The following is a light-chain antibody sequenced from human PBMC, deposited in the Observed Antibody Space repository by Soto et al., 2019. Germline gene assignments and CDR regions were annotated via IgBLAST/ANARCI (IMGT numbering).Light chain of an antibody. J-gene: IGKJ1*01. V-gene: IGKV3-20*01. Sequence: EIVITQSPATLSVSPGERATLSCRASQSITRSLLAWYQQKPGQAPRLLIYGASSRATGIPGMFSGSGSGTDFTLTISTLEPEDFAVYYCQQYGSSPPTFGQGTKVEIK. CDR2: GAS. CDR3: QQYGSSPPT. CDR1: QSITRSL.